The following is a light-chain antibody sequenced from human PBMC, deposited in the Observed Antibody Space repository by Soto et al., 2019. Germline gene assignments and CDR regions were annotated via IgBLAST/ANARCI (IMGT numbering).Light chain of an antibody. J-gene: IGKJ2*01. CDR3: QRYGSSPPFT. V-gene: IGKV3-20*01. Sequence: IVLTQSPGTLYLYPGERATLSCRASQRVSSSYLAWYQQKPGQAPRLLIYGASSRATGIPDRFSGSGSGTDFTLTISRLEPEDFAVYFCQRYGSSPPFTFGQGTKVDIK. CDR1: QRVSSSY. CDR2: GAS.